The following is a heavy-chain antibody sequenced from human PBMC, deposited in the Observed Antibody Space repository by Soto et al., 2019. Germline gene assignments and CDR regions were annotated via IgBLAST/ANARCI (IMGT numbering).Heavy chain of an antibody. D-gene: IGHD3-22*01. V-gene: IGHV4-31*03. CDR1: GDSISRIDYY. J-gene: IGHJ3*02. Sequence: NPSETLSLTCSVSGDSISRIDYYWTWIRQHPEKGLEWIGNIYFRGNTYYSPSLESRLTISVDTSKNQFSLKLTSVTAADTAAYYCAREGGSYDSGGYLIRGAFDIWGQGTMVTVSS. CDR2: IYFRGNT. CDR3: AREGGSYDSGGYLIRGAFDI.